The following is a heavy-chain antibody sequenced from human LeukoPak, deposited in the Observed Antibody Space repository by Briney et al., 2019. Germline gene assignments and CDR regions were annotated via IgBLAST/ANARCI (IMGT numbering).Heavy chain of an antibody. CDR1: GGSFSGYY. D-gene: IGHD1-26*01. V-gene: IGHV4-34*01. CDR3: ATLQWEQLGYVDY. J-gene: IGHJ4*02. CDR2: INHSGST. Sequence: SETLSLTCAVYGGSFSGYYWSWIRQPPGKGLEWIGEINHSGSTNYNPSLKSRVTISVDTSKNQFSLKLSSVTAADTAVYYCATLQWEQLGYVDYWGQGTLVTVSS.